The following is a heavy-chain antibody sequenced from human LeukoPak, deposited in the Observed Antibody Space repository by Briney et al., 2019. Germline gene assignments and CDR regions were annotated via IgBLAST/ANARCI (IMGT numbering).Heavy chain of an antibody. CDR3: AAADLLTGYYLVF. D-gene: IGHD3-9*01. CDR1: GGYINRYY. Sequence: PSETLSLTCSVSGGYINRYYWSWIRQPAGKGLEWIGRIQISGSTNYHPSLKSRVSMSLDTSKNQFSLKMTSVTAADTAMYYCAAADLLTGYYLVFWGQGILVTVSS. V-gene: IGHV4-4*07. J-gene: IGHJ4*02. CDR2: IQISGST.